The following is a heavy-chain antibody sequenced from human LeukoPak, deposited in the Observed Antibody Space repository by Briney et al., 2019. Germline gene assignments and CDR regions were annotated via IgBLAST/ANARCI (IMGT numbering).Heavy chain of an antibody. D-gene: IGHD2-15*01. CDR2: INHSGST. J-gene: IGHJ4*02. Sequence: GSLRLSCAASGFTVSSNYMSWIRQPPGKGLEWIGEINHSGSTNYNPSLKSRVTISVDTSKNQFSLKLSSVTAADTAVYYCARGRGVIVVVVAATRYFDYWGQGTLVTVSS. V-gene: IGHV4-34*01. CDR3: ARGRGVIVVVVAATRYFDY. CDR1: GFTVSSNY.